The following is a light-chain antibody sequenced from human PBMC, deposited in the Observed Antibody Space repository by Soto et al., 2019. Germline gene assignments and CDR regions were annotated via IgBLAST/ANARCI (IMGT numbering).Light chain of an antibody. J-gene: IGKJ1*01. CDR3: QQYGSSPPT. CDR2: GAS. V-gene: IGKV3-20*01. Sequence: SMCTQSRWTLSMTPGERITLSCRASQSISRYLAWYQQKPGQGPRLLIYGASSRATGTPDRFSGSGSGTDFTLTINRLEPEDFALYYCQQYGSSPPTSGQRAKVDI. CDR1: QSISRY.